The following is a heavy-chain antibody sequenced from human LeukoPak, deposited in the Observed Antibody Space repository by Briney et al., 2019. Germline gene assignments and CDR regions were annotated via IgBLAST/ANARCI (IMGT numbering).Heavy chain of an antibody. J-gene: IGHJ4*02. Sequence: PGGSLRLSCAASGFTFSSYGMSWVRQAPGKGLEWVSAISGSGGSTYYADSVKGRFTISRDNSKNTLYLQMNSLRAEDTAVYYCAKDGRDGYNYGGYWGQGTLVTVSS. CDR2: ISGSGGST. D-gene: IGHD5-24*01. CDR3: AKDGRDGYNYGGY. CDR1: GFTFSSYG. V-gene: IGHV3-23*01.